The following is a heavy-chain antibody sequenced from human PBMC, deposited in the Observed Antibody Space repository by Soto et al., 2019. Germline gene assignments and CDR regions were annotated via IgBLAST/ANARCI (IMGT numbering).Heavy chain of an antibody. CDR2: INHSGST. Sequence: SETLSLTCAVYGGSFSGYYWSWIRQPPGKGLEWIGEINHSGSTNYNPSLKSRVTISVDTSKNQFSLKLSSVTAADTAVYYCARGGARRSSTSYNVGLDPSRWRFPQYFQHWGQGTLVTVSS. CDR3: ARGGARRSSTSYNVGLDPSRWRFPQYFQH. CDR1: GGSFSGYY. J-gene: IGHJ1*01. V-gene: IGHV4-34*01. D-gene: IGHD2-2*01.